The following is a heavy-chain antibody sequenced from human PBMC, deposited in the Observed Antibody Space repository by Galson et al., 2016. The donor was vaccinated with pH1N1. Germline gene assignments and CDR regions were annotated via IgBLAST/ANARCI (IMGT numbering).Heavy chain of an antibody. V-gene: IGHV3-23*01. CDR2: ISGRGGNT. CDR3: AKDRSREFLHFPFDAFDV. CDR1: GFTFKNYV. J-gene: IGHJ3*01. Sequence: SLRLSCAASGFTFKNYVMSWVRQGPGKGLEWVSGISGRGGNTYYADSVKGRFTISRDNFKNTPYLEMNKLKDDDTAVYYCAKDRSREFLHFPFDAFDVWGQGTMVSVSA. D-gene: IGHD3-10*01.